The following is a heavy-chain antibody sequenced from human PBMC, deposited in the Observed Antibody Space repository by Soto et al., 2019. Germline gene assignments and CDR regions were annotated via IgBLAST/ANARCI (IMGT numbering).Heavy chain of an antibody. V-gene: IGHV3-21*01. CDR3: ARDSAAVVSVAGMDV. CDR2: ISSSGTYI. J-gene: IGHJ6*02. Sequence: EVQLVESGGGLVKPGGSLRLSCAASGFTFTGYSMNWVRQAPGKGLEWVSSISSSGTYIYYADSVKGRFTISRDNAKNSLYLQMNSLRAEDTAVYYCARDSAAVVSVAGMDVWGQGTTVTVSS. D-gene: IGHD6-13*01. CDR1: GFTFTGYS.